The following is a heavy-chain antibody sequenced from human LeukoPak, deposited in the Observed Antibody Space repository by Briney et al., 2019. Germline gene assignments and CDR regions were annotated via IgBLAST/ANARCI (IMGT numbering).Heavy chain of an antibody. J-gene: IGHJ4*02. CDR3: ARRAITMVRGVIGAGFDY. Sequence: ASVKVSCKASGYTFTGYYMHLVRQAPGQGLGLMGWINPNSGGTNYAQKFQGRVTMTRDTSISTAYMELSRLRSDDTAVYYCARRAITMVRGVIGAGFDYWGQGTLVTVSS. CDR2: INPNSGGT. V-gene: IGHV1-2*02. D-gene: IGHD3-10*01. CDR1: GYTFTGYY.